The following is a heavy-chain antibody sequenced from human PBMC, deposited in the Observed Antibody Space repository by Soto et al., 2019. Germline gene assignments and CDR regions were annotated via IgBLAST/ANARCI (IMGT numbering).Heavy chain of an antibody. CDR3: ARSSGGYEADAFDM. CDR2: LSRSGNTI. D-gene: IGHD6-19*01. J-gene: IGHJ3*02. V-gene: IGHV3-11*01. Sequence: QVQLVESGGGLVQPGGSLRLSCAASGFTFGDYEMSWIRQAAGKGPEWVSFLSRSGNTIYYADSVKGRFSISRDNAENSLYLQMESLRVEDTATYFCARSSGGYEADAFDMWGQGTRVTVSA. CDR1: GFTFGDYE.